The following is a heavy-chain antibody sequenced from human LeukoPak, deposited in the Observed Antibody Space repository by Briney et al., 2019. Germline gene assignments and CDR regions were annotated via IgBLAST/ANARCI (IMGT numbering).Heavy chain of an antibody. CDR3: ASGIEYSSSPGY. CDR2: IYTSGST. Sequence: SETLSLTCTVSGGSISSYYWSWIRQPAGKGLEWIGRIYTSGSTNYNPSLKSRVTISVDTSKNQFSLKLSSVTAADTAVYYCASGIEYSSSPGYWGQGTLVTVSS. CDR1: GGSISSYY. V-gene: IGHV4-4*07. J-gene: IGHJ4*02. D-gene: IGHD6-6*01.